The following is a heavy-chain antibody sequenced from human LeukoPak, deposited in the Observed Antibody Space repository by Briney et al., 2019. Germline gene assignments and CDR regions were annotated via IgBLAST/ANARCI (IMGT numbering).Heavy chain of an antibody. D-gene: IGHD1-1*01. V-gene: IGHV3-9*01. CDR3: GKAGYNWNDVGLSRNAFDI. CDR1: GFTFDDYA. CDR2: ISWNSGSI. J-gene: IGHJ3*02. Sequence: GRSLRLSCAASGFTFDDYAMYWVRQAPGKGLEWVSGISWNSGSICYAASVKGRFTISRDNAKNSLYLQMNSLRAEATALYYCGKAGYNWNDVGLSRNAFDIWGQGTTVTVSS.